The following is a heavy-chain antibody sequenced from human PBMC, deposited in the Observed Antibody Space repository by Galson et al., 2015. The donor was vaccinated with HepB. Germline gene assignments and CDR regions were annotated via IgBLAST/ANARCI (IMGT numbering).Heavy chain of an antibody. V-gene: IGHV1-18*04. J-gene: IGHJ4*02. CDR3: ERERDYRFDY. CDR2: ISANSGNT. Sequence: SVKVSCKASGYTFTSNGISWVRQAPGQGLEWRVWISANSGNTKYAQNLQGRVTLTRDTSTSTAYLELSSLRSDDTAAYYCERERDYRFDYWGQGTLVTVS. D-gene: IGHD4/OR15-4a*01. CDR1: GYTFTSNG.